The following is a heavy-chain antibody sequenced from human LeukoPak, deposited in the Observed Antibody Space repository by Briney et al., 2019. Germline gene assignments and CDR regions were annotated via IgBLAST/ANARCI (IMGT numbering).Heavy chain of an antibody. CDR1: GFPFHDYG. CDR2: INYNGRRT. D-gene: IGHD4-17*01. Sequence: GGSLRLSCAASGFPFHDYGMSWVRQAPGKGLEWVSGINYNGRRTSYADSVKGRFTISRDNAKNSLYLQLNSLRAEDTALYHCATALGAPLHDYGAFVPGDYWGQGTLVTVSS. V-gene: IGHV3-20*01. J-gene: IGHJ4*02. CDR3: ATALGAPLHDYGAFVPGDY.